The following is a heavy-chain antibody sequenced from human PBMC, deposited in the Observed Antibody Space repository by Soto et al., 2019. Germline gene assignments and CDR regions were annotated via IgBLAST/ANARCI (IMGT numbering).Heavy chain of an antibody. CDR1: GGSISSYY. V-gene: IGHV4-59*01. CDR2: IYYSGST. D-gene: IGHD6-19*01. Sequence: SETLSLTCTVSGGSISSYYWSCIRQPPGKGLEWIGYIYYSGSTNYNPSLKSRVTISVDTSKNQFSLKLSSVTAADTAVYYCARVPSRIAVAGKGCWFDPWGQGTLVTVSS. J-gene: IGHJ5*02. CDR3: ARVPSRIAVAGKGCWFDP.